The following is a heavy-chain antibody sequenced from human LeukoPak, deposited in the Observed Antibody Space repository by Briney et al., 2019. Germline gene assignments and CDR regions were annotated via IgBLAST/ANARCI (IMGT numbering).Heavy chain of an antibody. Sequence: SETLSLTCNVSGGAIGSTAYYWGWIRQPPGKGLEWIGSIYYSGSTYYNPSLKSRVTISVDTSHNQFSLKLNSVTAADTALYYCARHPPYGSRNWGAYYFDSWGQGTLVTVSS. CDR1: GGAIGSTAYY. V-gene: IGHV4-39*01. J-gene: IGHJ4*02. CDR2: IYYSGST. D-gene: IGHD3-10*01. CDR3: ARHPPYGSRNWGAYYFDS.